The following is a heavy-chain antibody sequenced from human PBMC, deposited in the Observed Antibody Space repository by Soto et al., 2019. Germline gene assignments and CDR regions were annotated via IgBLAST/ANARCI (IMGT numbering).Heavy chain of an antibody. J-gene: IGHJ4*02. CDR3: ARRFCRGGTCPGICFDY. CDR2: VGTVGDI. Sequence: RLSCAASGFTFSNHDMHWFRQVTGKGLEWVSGVGTVGDIYYSGSVKGRFTVSRENARNSFYLQMNSLSAGDTAVYYCARRFCRGGTCPGICFDYWGQGTLVTVSS. V-gene: IGHV3-13*01. D-gene: IGHD2-15*01. CDR1: GFTFSNHD.